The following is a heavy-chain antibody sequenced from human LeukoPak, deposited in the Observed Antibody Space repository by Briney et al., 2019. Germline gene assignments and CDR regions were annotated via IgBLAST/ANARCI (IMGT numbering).Heavy chain of an antibody. D-gene: IGHD4-23*01. CDR2: IYYSGST. Sequence: KPSETLSLTCTVSGGSISSYFWSWIRQPPGKGLEWIGYIYYSGSTNYNPSLKSRVTISVDTSKSQFSLKLSSVSAADTAVYYCARAPYGGNPDCWGQGTLVTVSS. J-gene: IGHJ4*02. V-gene: IGHV4-59*01. CDR1: GGSISSYF. CDR3: ARAPYGGNPDC.